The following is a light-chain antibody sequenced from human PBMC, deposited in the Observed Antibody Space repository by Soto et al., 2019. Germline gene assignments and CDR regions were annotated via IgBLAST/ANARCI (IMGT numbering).Light chain of an antibody. CDR2: GAS. J-gene: IGKJ5*01. V-gene: IGKV3-15*01. Sequence: EIVLTQSPGTLSLSPVEIATFYFSASQSVVSDYLAWYPQKPGQAPRILIYGASTRATGIPARFSGSGSGTEFTLTISSLQSEDFAVYYCQQYNNWPSITFGQGTRLEIK. CDR3: QQYNNWPSIT. CDR1: QSVVSD.